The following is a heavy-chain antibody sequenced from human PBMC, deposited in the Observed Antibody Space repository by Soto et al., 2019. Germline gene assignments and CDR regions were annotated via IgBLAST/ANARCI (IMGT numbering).Heavy chain of an antibody. J-gene: IGHJ4*02. Sequence: EVQLVESGGGLVKPGGSLRLSCAASGFTFSSYSMNWVRQAPGKGLEWVSSISSSSSYIYYADSVKGRFTISRDNAKNSLYLQMNSLRAEDTAVYYCARDHPYYYDSSGYYGYDYWGQGTLVTVSS. CDR1: GFTFSSYS. D-gene: IGHD3-22*01. V-gene: IGHV3-21*01. CDR2: ISSSSSYI. CDR3: ARDHPYYYDSSGYYGYDY.